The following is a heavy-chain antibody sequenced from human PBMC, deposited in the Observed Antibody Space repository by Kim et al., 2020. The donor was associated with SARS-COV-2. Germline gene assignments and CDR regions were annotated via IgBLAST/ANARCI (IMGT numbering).Heavy chain of an antibody. D-gene: IGHD2-15*01. J-gene: IGHJ4*02. CDR1: GFTFSSYG. CDR3: AMLWAVAAREKLGL. V-gene: IGHV3-23*01. CDR2: ISASGHST. Sequence: GGSLRLSCAASGFTFSSYGMSWVRQAPGKGLDWVSAISASGHSTYYADSVKGRFTISRDNSKNTMYLQMNSLRVEDAAVYYCAMLWAVAAREKLGLWGQGTLVTVSS.